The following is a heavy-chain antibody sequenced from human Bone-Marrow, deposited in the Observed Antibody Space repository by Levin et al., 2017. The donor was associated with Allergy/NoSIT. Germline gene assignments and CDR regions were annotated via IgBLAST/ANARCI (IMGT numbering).Heavy chain of an antibody. Sequence: SETLSLTCAVYGGSFSGYYWSWIRQPPGKGLEWIGEINHSGSTNYNPSLKSRVTISVDTSKNQFSLKLSSVTAADTAVYYCARGRRFGEFPFDYWGQGTLVTVSS. D-gene: IGHD3-10*01. CDR1: GGSFSGYY. V-gene: IGHV4-34*01. CDR2: INHSGST. J-gene: IGHJ4*02. CDR3: ARGRRFGEFPFDY.